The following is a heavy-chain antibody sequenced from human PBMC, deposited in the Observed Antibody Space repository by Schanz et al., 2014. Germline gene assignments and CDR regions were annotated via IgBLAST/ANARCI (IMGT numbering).Heavy chain of an antibody. D-gene: IGHD3-10*02. CDR2: ISGTGGDDT. V-gene: IGHV3-23*01. CDR3: AKNQYDDVDLSSFYFGF. J-gene: IGHJ4*02. Sequence: EVQLLESGGGLVQPGGSLRLSCAASGFTFSSYAMSWVRQAPGKGLEWVSAISGTGGDDTYYADSVKGRFTISRDNSKNTLFLQMNSPRVEDSAIYYCAKNQYDDVDLSSFYFGFWGQGTLVTVSS. CDR1: GFTFSSYA.